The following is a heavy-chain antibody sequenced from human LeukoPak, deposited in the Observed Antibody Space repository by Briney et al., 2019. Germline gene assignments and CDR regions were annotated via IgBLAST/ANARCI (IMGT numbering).Heavy chain of an antibody. CDR1: GYTFTSYG. V-gene: IGHV1-18*01. CDR2: ISAYNGNT. CDR3: ARGVPSSGYGA. D-gene: IGHD3-22*01. Sequence: ASVKVSCKASGYTFTSYGISWVRQAPGQGREWMGWISAYNGNTNYAQKLQGRVTMTTDTSTRTAHTALRTRGPDDTAVDYCARGVPSSGYGAWGQGTLVTVSS. J-gene: IGHJ5*02.